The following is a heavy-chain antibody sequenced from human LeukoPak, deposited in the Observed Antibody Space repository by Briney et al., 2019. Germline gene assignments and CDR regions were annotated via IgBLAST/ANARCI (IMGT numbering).Heavy chain of an antibody. CDR3: AKNVILGIAAAGTDY. D-gene: IGHD6-13*01. CDR2: ISSSSSTI. V-gene: IGHV3-48*01. J-gene: IGHJ4*02. CDR1: GFTFSSYA. Sequence: PGGSLRLSCAASGFTFSSYAMSWVRQAPGKGLEWVSYISSSSSTIYYADSVKGRFTISRDNAKNSLYLQMNSLRAEDTAVYYCAKNVILGIAAAGTDYWGQGTLVTVSS.